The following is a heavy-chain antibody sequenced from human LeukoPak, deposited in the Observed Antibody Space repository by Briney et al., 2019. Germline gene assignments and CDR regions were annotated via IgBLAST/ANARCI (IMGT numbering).Heavy chain of an antibody. CDR1: GFTFSSYA. V-gene: IGHV3-23*01. D-gene: IGHD3-9*01. Sequence: GGSLRLSCAASGFTFSSYAMSWVRQAPGKGLEWVSAISGSGGSTYYADSVKGRFTISIDNSKNTLYLQMNSLRAEDTAVYYCAKDGAYYDIWTGNDAFDIWGQGTMVTVSS. CDR2: ISGSGGST. CDR3: AKDGAYYDIWTGNDAFDI. J-gene: IGHJ3*02.